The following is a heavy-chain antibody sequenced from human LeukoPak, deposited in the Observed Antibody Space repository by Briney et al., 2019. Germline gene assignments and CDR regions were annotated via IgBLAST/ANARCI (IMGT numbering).Heavy chain of an antibody. CDR3: ARALSRRGYYSDSSVYHFDY. CDR2: ISSSSSNI. CDR1: GFTFSSYG. Sequence: QPGGSLRLSCAASGFTFSSYGMNWVRQAPGKGLEWVSYISSSSSNIYYADSVKGRFTISRDNAKNSLYLQMNSLRAEDTAVYYCARALSRRGYYSDSSVYHFDYWGQGTLVTVSS. J-gene: IGHJ4*02. V-gene: IGHV3-48*01. D-gene: IGHD3-22*01.